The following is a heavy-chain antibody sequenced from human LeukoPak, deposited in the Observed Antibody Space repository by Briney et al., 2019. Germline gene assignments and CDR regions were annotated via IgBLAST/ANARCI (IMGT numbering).Heavy chain of an antibody. CDR2: ISGSGGST. D-gene: IGHD3-22*01. CDR3: AKESAKYYYDSSGYPTVD. Sequence: PGGSLRLSCAASGFTFSSYDMSWVRQAPGKGLEWVSAISGSGGSTYYADSVKGRFTISRDNSKNTLYLQMNSLRAEDTAVYYCAKESAKYYYDSSGYPTVDWGQGTLVTVSS. CDR1: GFTFSSYD. V-gene: IGHV3-23*01. J-gene: IGHJ4*02.